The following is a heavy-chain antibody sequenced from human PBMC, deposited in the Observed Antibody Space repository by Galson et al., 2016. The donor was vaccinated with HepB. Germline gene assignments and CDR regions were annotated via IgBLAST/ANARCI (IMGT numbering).Heavy chain of an antibody. Sequence: SLRLSCAASGFTFSSYAMHWVRQAPGKGLEWVAVISYDGSNKYYADSVKGRFTISRDHSKNTLCLQMNSLRAEHTAVYYCARDQNRHYGSGWGYYYYGLDVWGQGTTVTVSS. CDR1: GFTFSSYA. D-gene: IGHD6-19*01. CDR2: ISYDGSNK. CDR3: ARDQNRHYGSGWGYYYYGLDV. J-gene: IGHJ6*02. V-gene: IGHV3-30*04.